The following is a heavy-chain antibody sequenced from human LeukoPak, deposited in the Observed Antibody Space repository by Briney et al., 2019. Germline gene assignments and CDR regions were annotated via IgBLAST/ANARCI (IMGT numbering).Heavy chain of an antibody. CDR3: ASAVTTRKPFDY. Sequence: GGSLRLSCAASGFTFSSYSMNWVRQAPGKGLEWVSSISSSSSYIYYADSVKGRFTISRDNAKNSLYLQMNSLRAEDMAVYYCASAVTTRKPFDYWGQGTLVTVSS. CDR1: GFTFSSYS. CDR2: ISSSSSYI. V-gene: IGHV3-21*01. D-gene: IGHD4-11*01. J-gene: IGHJ4*02.